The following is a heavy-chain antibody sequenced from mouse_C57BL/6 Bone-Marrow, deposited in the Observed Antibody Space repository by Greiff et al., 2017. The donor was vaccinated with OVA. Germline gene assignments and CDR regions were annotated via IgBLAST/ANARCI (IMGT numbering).Heavy chain of an antibody. CDR2: ISYDGSN. Sequence: EVQLKESGPGLVKPSQSLSLTCSVTGYSITSGYYWNWIRQFPGNKLEWMGYISYDGSNNYNPSLKNRISITRDTSKNQFFLKLNSVTTEDTATYYCAGGSVDYWGQGTTLTVSS. CDR1: GYSITSGYY. V-gene: IGHV3-6*01. D-gene: IGHD1-1*02. J-gene: IGHJ2*01. CDR3: AGGSVDY.